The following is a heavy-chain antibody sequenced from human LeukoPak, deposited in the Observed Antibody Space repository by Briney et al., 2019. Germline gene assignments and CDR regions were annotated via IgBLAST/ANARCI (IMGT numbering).Heavy chain of an antibody. V-gene: IGHV1-2*02. D-gene: IGHD3-10*01. CDR2: INPNSGGT. CDR1: GYTFTGYY. Sequence: ASVKVSCKASGYTFTGYYMRWVRQAPGQGLEWMGWINPNSGGTNYAQKFQGRVTMTRDTSISTAYMELSRLRSDDTAVYYCARDQWGGIISYYYMDVWGKGTTVTISS. CDR3: ARDQWGGIISYYYMDV. J-gene: IGHJ6*03.